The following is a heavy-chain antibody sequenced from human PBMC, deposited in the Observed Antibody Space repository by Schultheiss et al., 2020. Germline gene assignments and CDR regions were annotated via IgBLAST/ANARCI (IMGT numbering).Heavy chain of an antibody. Sequence: SETLSLTCAVYGGSFSGYYWSWIRQPPGKGLEWIGEIYHSGSTNYNPSLKSRVTISVDKSKNQFSLKLSSVTAADTAVYYCARDLVGATYYYYYMDVWGKGTTVTVSS. V-gene: IGHV4-34*01. CDR3: ARDLVGATYYYYYMDV. J-gene: IGHJ6*03. CDR2: IYHSGST. CDR1: GGSFSGYY. D-gene: IGHD1-26*01.